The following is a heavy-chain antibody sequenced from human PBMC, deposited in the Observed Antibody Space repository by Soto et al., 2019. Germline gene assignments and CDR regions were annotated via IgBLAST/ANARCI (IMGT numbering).Heavy chain of an antibody. J-gene: IGHJ5*02. CDR3: ARRPFPWGWFDP. CDR1: GIVFSDY. D-gene: IGHD3-16*01. Sequence: QVQLVESGGGLVKPGGSLRLSCAASGIVFSDYMSWVRQAPGKGLEWLSYISGSGRTIYSADSVKGRFTISRDNATNSLYLRMYSLRAEDSAVDYCARRPFPWGWFDPWGQGTLVTVAA. CDR2: ISGSGRTI. V-gene: IGHV3-11*01.